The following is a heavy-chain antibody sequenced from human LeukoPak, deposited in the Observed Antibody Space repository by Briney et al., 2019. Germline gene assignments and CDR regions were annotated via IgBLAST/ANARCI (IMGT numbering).Heavy chain of an antibody. Sequence: GGSLRLSCAASGFTFSSYGMHWVRQAPGKGLEWVAVISYDGSNKYYADSVKGRFTISRDNSKNTLYLQMNSLRAEDTAVYYCAKELSRNRHYYDSSGFDYWGQGTLVTVSS. D-gene: IGHD3-22*01. J-gene: IGHJ4*02. CDR3: AKELSRNRHYYDSSGFDY. CDR2: ISYDGSNK. V-gene: IGHV3-30*18. CDR1: GFTFSSYG.